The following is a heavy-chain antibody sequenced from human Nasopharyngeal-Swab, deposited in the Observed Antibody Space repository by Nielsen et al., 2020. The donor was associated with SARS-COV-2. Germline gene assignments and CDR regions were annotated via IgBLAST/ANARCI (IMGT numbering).Heavy chain of an antibody. D-gene: IGHD2-2*01. CDR3: ARDPESGVVVPAAMREVTPFDY. V-gene: IGHV1-69*06. CDR1: GGTFSSYA. CDR2: IIPIFGTA. J-gene: IGHJ4*02. Sequence: SVKVSCKASGGTFSSYAISWVRQAPGQGLAWMGGIIPIFGTANYAQKFQGRVTITADKSTSTAYMELSSLRSEDTAVYYCARDPESGVVVPAAMREVTPFDYWGQGTLVTVSS.